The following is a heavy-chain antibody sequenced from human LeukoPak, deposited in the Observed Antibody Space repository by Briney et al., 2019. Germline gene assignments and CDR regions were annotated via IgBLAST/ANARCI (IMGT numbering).Heavy chain of an antibody. D-gene: IGHD6-19*01. CDR2: NSSSGSTI. Sequence: GGSLRLSCAASGFTFSSYEMNWVRQAPGKGLEWVSYNSSSGSTIYYADSVKGRFTISRDNAKNSLYLQMNSLRAEDTAVYYCAREHSSGWYIDYWGQGTLVTVSS. CDR1: GFTFSSYE. J-gene: IGHJ4*02. V-gene: IGHV3-48*03. CDR3: AREHSSGWYIDY.